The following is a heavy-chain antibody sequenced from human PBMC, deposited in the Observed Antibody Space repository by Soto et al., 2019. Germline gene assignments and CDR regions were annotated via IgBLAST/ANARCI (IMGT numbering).Heavy chain of an antibody. CDR2: IYSGGST. V-gene: IGHV3-53*01. J-gene: IGHJ5*02. CDR3: AREVAVAGIINWFDP. D-gene: IGHD6-19*01. Sequence: PVGSLRLSCAASGFTVSSNYMSWVRQAPGKGLEWVSVIYSGGSTYYADSVKGRFTISRDNSKNTLYLQMNSLRAEDTAVYYCAREVAVAGIINWFDPWGQGTLVTVSS. CDR1: GFTVSSNY.